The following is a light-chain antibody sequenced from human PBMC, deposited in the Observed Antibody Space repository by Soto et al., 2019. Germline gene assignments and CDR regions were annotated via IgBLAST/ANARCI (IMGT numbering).Light chain of an antibody. CDR3: SSDTTRSTSV. CDR1: SSDVGAYDS. V-gene: IGLV2-14*01. Sequence: QSALTQPASVSGTPGQTITISCTGTSSDVGAYDSDAWHQQHTGNAPKLVTFEVAKRPSVVSRRFAGSKSGYTASLTISGLQADDEADYYCSSDTTRSTSVFGTGTKLTVL. J-gene: IGLJ1*01. CDR2: EVA.